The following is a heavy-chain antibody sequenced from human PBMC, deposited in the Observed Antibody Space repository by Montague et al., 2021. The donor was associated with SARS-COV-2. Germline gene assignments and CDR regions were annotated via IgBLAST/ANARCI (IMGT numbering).Heavy chain of an antibody. J-gene: IGHJ4*02. CDR1: GASLSGYY. CDR3: ARRALGYCSGGSCYSGFDY. D-gene: IGHD2-15*01. V-gene: IGHV4-34*01. Sequence: SETLSLTCSVNGASLSGYYWSWIRQPPGKGLQWIGEVHESGRTNYMPTLGSRVTISVDTSKNQFSLKLSSVTAADTAVYYCARRALGYCSGGSCYSGFDYWGQGTLVTVSS. CDR2: VHESGRT.